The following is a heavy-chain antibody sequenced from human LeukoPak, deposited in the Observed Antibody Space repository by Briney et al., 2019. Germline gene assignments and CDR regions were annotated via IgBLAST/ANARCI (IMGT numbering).Heavy chain of an antibody. CDR1: GFAFNTYA. J-gene: IGHJ6*02. Sequence: PGGSLRLSCITSGFAFNTYAMHWVRQAPGKGLEWISYISPASNTIYYADSVKGRFTISRGNAKSSVFLQMSSLRDEDTAVYYCAKDAVTTGYYNGIDVWGQGTTVTVSS. D-gene: IGHD4-17*01. V-gene: IGHV3-48*02. CDR3: AKDAVTTGYYNGIDV. CDR2: ISPASNTI.